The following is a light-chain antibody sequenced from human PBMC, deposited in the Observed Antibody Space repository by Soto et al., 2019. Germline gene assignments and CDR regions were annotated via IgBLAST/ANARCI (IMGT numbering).Light chain of an antibody. J-gene: IGKJ1*01. V-gene: IGKV1-5*03. CDR1: QSISSW. Sequence: DIQMTQSPSTRSASVGDRVTITCRASQSISSWLAWYQQKPGKAPKLLIYKASSLESGVPSRFSGSGSGTEFTLTISSLQPDDFATYYCQQYNSYSTFGQGTKVDIK. CDR3: QQYNSYST. CDR2: KAS.